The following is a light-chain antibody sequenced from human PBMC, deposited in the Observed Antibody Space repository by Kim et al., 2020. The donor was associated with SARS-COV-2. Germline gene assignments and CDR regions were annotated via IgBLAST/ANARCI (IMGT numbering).Light chain of an antibody. J-gene: IGKJ1*01. CDR1: QSISDW. Sequence: DIQMTQSPSTLSASVGDRVTITCRASQSISDWLAWYQQKPGKAPILLIYKASKLESGVPSRFSGSGSGTEFTLTISSLQPDDFATYYCQQSGTFGQGNKVDIK. CDR2: KAS. CDR3: QQSGT. V-gene: IGKV1-5*03.